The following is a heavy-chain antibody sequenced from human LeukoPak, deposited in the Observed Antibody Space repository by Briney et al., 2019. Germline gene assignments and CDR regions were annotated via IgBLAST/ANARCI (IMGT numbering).Heavy chain of an antibody. V-gene: IGHV1-2*02. CDR2: IGPHSSAT. J-gene: IGHJ4*02. CDR1: GFTFTDYY. CDR3: AREGNGLLSEDFDY. Sequence: ASVTVSFTSSGFTFTDYYIHWVRQAPGQGLEWMGYIGPHSSATSSPQEFQGRVTMTRDTSMSTAYMELTRLTSDDTAVYYCAREGNGLLSEDFDYWGQGTLVTVSS. D-gene: IGHD2/OR15-2a*01.